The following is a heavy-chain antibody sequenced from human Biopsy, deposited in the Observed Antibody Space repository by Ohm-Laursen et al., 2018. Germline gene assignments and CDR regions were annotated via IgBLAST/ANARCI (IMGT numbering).Heavy chain of an antibody. D-gene: IGHD3-9*01. CDR2: NIPILGTG. V-gene: IGHV1-69*06. Sequence: SSVKVYCKAPGGTFSNYGVNWVRQAPGQGLEWLGGNIPILGTGNYAQKFQDRVTVAADTSTSTATMELRSLRSDDTAVYHCATKLTGYFHHWGQGTLVIVSS. J-gene: IGHJ1*01. CDR1: GGTFSNYG. CDR3: ATKLTGYFHH.